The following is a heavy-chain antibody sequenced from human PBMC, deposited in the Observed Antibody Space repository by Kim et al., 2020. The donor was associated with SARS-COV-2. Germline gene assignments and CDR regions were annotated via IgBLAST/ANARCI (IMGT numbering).Heavy chain of an antibody. D-gene: IGHD2-21*01. CDR1: GGSISSYY. J-gene: IGHJ3*01. CDR2: ISYSGNT. Sequence: SETLSLTCTVSGGSISSYYWGWIRQPPGKALEWIATISYSGNTYYNPSLKSRVTISVDTSKNQFSLRLSSVTAADTAVYYCARHVERRSAFDFWGQGTVV. V-gene: IGHV4-39*01. CDR3: ARHVERRSAFDF.